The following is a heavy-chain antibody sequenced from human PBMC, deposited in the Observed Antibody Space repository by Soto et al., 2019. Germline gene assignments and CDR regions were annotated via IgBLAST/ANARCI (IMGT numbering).Heavy chain of an antibody. CDR1: GFTFSSYG. J-gene: IGHJ5*02. CDR2: ISYDGSNK. D-gene: IGHD6-19*01. V-gene: IGHV3-30*18. CDR3: AKEAVIAVAVNWFDT. Sequence: GGSLRLSCAASGFTFSSYGMHSVRQAPGKGLEWVAVISYDGSNKYYADSVKGRFTISRDNSKNTLYLQMNSLRAEDTAVYYCAKEAVIAVAVNWFDTWGQGTLVTVSS.